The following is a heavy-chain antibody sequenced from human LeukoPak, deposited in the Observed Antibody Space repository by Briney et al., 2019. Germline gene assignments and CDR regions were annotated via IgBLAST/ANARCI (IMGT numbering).Heavy chain of an antibody. CDR1: GYTFSAYY. J-gene: IGHJ3*02. D-gene: IGHD1-26*01. V-gene: IGHV1-2*02. CDR3: ATVGATTIDAFDI. CDR2: INPNSGGT. Sequence: ASVKVSCKASGYTFSAYYIHWVRQAPGQGLEWMGWINPNSGGTNYAQKFQGRVTMTRDTSISTAYMELSRLRSDDTAVYYCATVGATTIDAFDIWGQGTMVTVSS.